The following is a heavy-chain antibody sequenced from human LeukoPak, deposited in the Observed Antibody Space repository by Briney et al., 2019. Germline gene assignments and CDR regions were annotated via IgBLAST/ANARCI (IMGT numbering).Heavy chain of an antibody. CDR3: ARVSGYDWESFYDY. CDR2: IYYSGST. J-gene: IGHJ4*02. Sequence: SETLSLTCTVSGGSISSYYWSWIRQPPGKGLEGIGYIYYSGSTNYNPSLKSRVTISVDTSKNQFSLKLSSATAADTAMYYCARVSGYDWESFYDYWGQGSLVTVSS. V-gene: IGHV4-59*01. D-gene: IGHD5-12*01. CDR1: GGSISSYY.